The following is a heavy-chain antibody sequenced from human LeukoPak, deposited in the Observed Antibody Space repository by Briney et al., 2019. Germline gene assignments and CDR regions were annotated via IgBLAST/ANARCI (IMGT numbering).Heavy chain of an antibody. Sequence: SQTLSLTCTVSGGSISSGGYYWSWIRQHPGKGLESIGYIYYRGSTYYNPSLKSRVTISVDTSKNQFSLKLSSVTAADTAVYYCARKEVVVAATGAFDIWGQGTMVTVSS. D-gene: IGHD2-15*01. CDR2: IYYRGST. V-gene: IGHV4-31*03. CDR3: ARKEVVVAATGAFDI. J-gene: IGHJ3*02. CDR1: GGSISSGGYY.